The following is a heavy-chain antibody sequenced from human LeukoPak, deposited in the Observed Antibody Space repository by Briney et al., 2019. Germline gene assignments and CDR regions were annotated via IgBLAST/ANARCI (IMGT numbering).Heavy chain of an antibody. CDR2: IIPIFGTA. V-gene: IGHV1-69*13. Sequence: ASVKVSCKASGGTFSSYAISWVRQAPGQGLEWMGGIIPIFGTANYAQKFQGRVTITADESTSTAYMELSSLRSEDTAVYYCAGDTGQYMDVWGKGTTVTISS. J-gene: IGHJ6*03. D-gene: IGHD3-10*01. CDR3: AGDTGQYMDV. CDR1: GGTFSSYA.